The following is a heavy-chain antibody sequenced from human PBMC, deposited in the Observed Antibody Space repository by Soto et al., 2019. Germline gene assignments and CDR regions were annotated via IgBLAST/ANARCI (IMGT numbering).Heavy chain of an antibody. V-gene: IGHV3-48*01. J-gene: IGHJ2*01. CDR2: ISHSSRSI. CDR3: AIGIAVARGYFDL. Sequence: QLVESGGVLVQPGGSLRLSFAASGFSFSSYSMNWVRQAPGKGLEWVSYISHSSRSIYYADYVKVRFTISIYNDKTSLCLQMNSLRVEDTAVYYCAIGIAVARGYFDLWGRGTLVTVSS. CDR1: GFSFSSYS. D-gene: IGHD6-19*01.